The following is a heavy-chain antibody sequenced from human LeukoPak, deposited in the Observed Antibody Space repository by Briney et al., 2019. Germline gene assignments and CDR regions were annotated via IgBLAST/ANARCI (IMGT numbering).Heavy chain of an antibody. CDR3: ARDVDTWFDY. V-gene: IGHV4-34*01. CDR2: INHSGST. CDR1: GGSFSGYY. D-gene: IGHD2-21*01. J-gene: IGHJ4*02. Sequence: SETLSLTCAVYGGSFSGYYWSWIRQPPGKGLEWIGEINHSGSTNYNPSLKSRVTISVDTSKNQFSLKLSSVTAADTAVYYCARDVDTWFDYWGQGTLVTVSS.